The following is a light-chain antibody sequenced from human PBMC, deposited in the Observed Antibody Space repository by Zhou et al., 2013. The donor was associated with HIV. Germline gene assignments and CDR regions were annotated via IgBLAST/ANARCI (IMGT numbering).Light chain of an antibody. V-gene: IGKV1-8*01. CDR2: DAT. CDR1: QGVGIS. J-gene: IGKJ5*01. Sequence: AIRMTQSPPSFSASTGDKVTISCRASQGVGISLAWYQQQPGKTPKVLIYDATTLKRGVPSRFSGGGSGTYFTLTISSLQPDDFATYYCQQFNTYPITFGQGTRLDFK. CDR3: QQFNTYPIT.